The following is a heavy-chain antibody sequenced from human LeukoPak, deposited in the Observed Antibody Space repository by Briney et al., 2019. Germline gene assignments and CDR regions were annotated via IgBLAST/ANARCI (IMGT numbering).Heavy chain of an antibody. Sequence: KPSETLSLTCAVYGGSFSGYYWSWIRQPPGKGLEWIGEINHSGSTNYNPSLKSRVTISVDTSKNQFSLKLSSVTAADTAVYYCAREHVDTAMVFDYWGQGTLVTVSS. J-gene: IGHJ4*02. CDR1: GGSFSGYY. CDR3: AREHVDTAMVFDY. V-gene: IGHV4-34*01. D-gene: IGHD5-18*01. CDR2: INHSGST.